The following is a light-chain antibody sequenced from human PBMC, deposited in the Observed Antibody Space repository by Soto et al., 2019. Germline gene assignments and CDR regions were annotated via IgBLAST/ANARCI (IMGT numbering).Light chain of an antibody. CDR2: GAS. J-gene: IGKJ5*01. V-gene: IGKV3-15*01. CDR3: QQRSNWPLP. CDR1: QSVSSN. Sequence: EIVMTQSPATLSVSPGERATLSCRASQSVSSNLAWYQQKPGQAPRLLIYGASTRATGIPARLSGSGSGTDFTLTISSLEPEDFAVYYCQQRSNWPLPFGQGTRLEIK.